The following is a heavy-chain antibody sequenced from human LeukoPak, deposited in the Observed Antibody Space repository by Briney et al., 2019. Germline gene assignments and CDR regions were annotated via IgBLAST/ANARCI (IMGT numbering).Heavy chain of an antibody. CDR2: SSYSGSP. J-gene: IGHJ4*02. CDR1: GGSISSSSYY. CDR3: ARGTIAEEMAYN. D-gene: IGHD5-24*01. V-gene: IGHV4-39*07. Sequence: PSETLSLTCTVSGGSISSSSYYWAWIRQPPGKGLEWIGSSSYSGSPYYNPSLKSRVTISVDTSQNQFSLKLSSVTAADTAVYYCARGTIAEEMAYNWGQGTLVTVSS.